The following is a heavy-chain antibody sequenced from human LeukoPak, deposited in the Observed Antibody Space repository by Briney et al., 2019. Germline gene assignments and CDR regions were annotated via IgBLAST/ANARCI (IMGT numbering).Heavy chain of an antibody. CDR1: GGSFSGYY. Sequence: SETLSLTCAVYGGSFSGYYWSWIRQPPGKGLEWIGEINHSGSTNYNPSLKSRVTISVDTSKNQFSLKLSSVTAADTAVYYCASPSHSSSWFYFDYWGQGTLDTVSS. V-gene: IGHV4-34*01. CDR2: INHSGST. D-gene: IGHD6-13*01. J-gene: IGHJ4*02. CDR3: ASPSHSSSWFYFDY.